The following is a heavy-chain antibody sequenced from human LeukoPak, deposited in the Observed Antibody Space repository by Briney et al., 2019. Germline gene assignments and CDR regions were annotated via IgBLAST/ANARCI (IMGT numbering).Heavy chain of an antibody. D-gene: IGHD2-21*01. CDR2: ISAYNGNT. V-gene: IGHV1-18*01. J-gene: IGHJ4*02. CDR3: ARGLIQEVFFDY. CDR1: GYTFTNYG. Sequence: ASVKVSCXASGYTFTNYGISWVRQARRQGLEWMGWISAYNGNTNYAQKLQGRVTMTTDTSTSTAYMELRSLRSDDTAVYYCARGLIQEVFFDYWGQGTLVTVSS.